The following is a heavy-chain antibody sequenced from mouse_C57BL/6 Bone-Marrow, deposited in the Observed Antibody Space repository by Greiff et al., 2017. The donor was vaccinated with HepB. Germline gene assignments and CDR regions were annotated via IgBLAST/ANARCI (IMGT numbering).Heavy chain of an antibody. CDR2: IRNKANNHAT. D-gene: IGHD3-2*02. CDR1: GFTFSDAW. CDR3: TRGGSSGYDFLNYFDY. Sequence: EVQRVESGGGLVQPGGSMKLSCAASGFTFSDAWMDWVRQSPEKGLEWVAEIRNKANNHATYYAESVKGRFTISRDDSKSSVYLQMNSLRAEDTGIYYCTRGGSSGYDFLNYFDYWGQGTTLTVSS. V-gene: IGHV6-6*01. J-gene: IGHJ2*01.